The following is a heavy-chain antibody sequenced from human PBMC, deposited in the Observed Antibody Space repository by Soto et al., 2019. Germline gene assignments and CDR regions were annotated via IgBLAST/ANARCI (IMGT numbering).Heavy chain of an antibody. J-gene: IGHJ6*02. CDR3: AVAMVREILIFESSGMHV. Sequence: QVHLVQSGAEVKKPGSSVKVSCKTSGGSFNNYAVSWVRQAPGQGLEWMGGIIPNFDTPNYAQKFQDRVTISADESTSTVSMELRSLRSNDTAVYYCAVAMVREILIFESSGMHVWGQGTTVIVSS. CDR1: GGSFNNYA. V-gene: IGHV1-69*01. CDR2: IIPNFDTP. D-gene: IGHD3-10*01.